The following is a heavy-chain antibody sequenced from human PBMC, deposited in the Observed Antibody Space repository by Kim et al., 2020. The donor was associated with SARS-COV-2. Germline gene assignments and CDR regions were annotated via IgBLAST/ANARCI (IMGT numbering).Heavy chain of an antibody. Sequence: SETLSLTCAVYGGSFSGYYWSWIRQPPGKGLEWIGEINHSGSTNYNPSLKSRVTISVDTSKNQFSLKLSSVTAADTAVYYCARMAPLTYWGQGTLVTVSS. J-gene: IGHJ4*02. CDR1: GGSFSGYY. V-gene: IGHV4-34*01. CDR3: ARMAPLTY. CDR2: INHSGST.